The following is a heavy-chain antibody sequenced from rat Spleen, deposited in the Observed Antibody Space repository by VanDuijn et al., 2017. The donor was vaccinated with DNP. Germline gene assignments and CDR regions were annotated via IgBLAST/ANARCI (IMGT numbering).Heavy chain of an antibody. CDR1: GFTVNNFW. V-gene: IGHV5-31*01. J-gene: IGHJ4*01. CDR2: IFSSGGST. Sequence: EVQLVESGGDLVQPGRSLKLSCVASGFTVNNFWMAWIRQVPGKGLEWVAAIFSSGGSTYYPNSVKGRFTISRDNAKGTLFMPMDSLGSEETATYYCARGDAWGQGTSVTVSS. CDR3: ARGDA.